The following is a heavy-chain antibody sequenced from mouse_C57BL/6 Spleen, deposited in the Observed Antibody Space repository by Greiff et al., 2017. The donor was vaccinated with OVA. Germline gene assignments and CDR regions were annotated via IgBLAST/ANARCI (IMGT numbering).Heavy chain of an antibody. D-gene: IGHD1-1*01. CDR2: IDPSDSYT. V-gene: IGHV1-69*01. J-gene: IGHJ2*01. CDR1: GYTFTSYW. Sequence: QVQLQQPGAELVMPGASVKLSCKASGYTFTSYWMHWVKQRPGQGLEWIGEIDPSDSYTNYNQKFKGKSTLTVDKSSSTAYMQLSSLTSEDSAVYYCAREYGSSYDYFDYWGQGTTLTVSS. CDR3: AREYGSSYDYFDY.